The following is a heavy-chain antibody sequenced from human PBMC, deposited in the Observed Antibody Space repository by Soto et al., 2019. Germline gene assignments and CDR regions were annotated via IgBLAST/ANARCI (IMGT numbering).Heavy chain of an antibody. V-gene: IGHV3-23*01. J-gene: IGHJ3*01. CDR3: AKVWFGESDGFDV. D-gene: IGHD3-10*01. CDR2: SSASGRST. CDR1: GFTFTNYA. Sequence: EVRLLESGGGLVQPGGPLRLSCETSGFTFTNYALSWVRQAPGKGLEWVAESSASGRSTSYADSVKGRFIISKDTVKNTLYLQMNSLGGDDTAVYYCAKVWFGESDGFDVWGRGTMVTVSS.